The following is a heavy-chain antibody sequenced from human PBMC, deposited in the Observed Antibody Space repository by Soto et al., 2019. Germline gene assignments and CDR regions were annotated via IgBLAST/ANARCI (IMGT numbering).Heavy chain of an antibody. Sequence: GGSLRLSCAASGFTFSSYAMGWVRQGPGKGLEWVAVVSIGGSTHYADSVRGRFTISRDNSKNTLSLQMNSLTAEDTAVYFCAKRSGAGAHFDYWGQGALVTVSS. CDR2: VSIGGST. J-gene: IGHJ4*02. CDR1: GFTFSSYA. CDR3: AKRSGAGAHFDY. V-gene: IGHV3-23*01. D-gene: IGHD2-15*01.